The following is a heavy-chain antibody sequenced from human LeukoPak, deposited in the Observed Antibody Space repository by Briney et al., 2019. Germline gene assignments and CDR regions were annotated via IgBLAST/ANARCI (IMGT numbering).Heavy chain of an antibody. CDR3: ARANPYYYGSGSYIVPDY. V-gene: IGHV1-18*01. D-gene: IGHD3-10*01. Sequence: GASVKVSCKASGYTFTSYGISWVRQAPGQGLEWMGWISAYNGNTNYAQKLQGRVTMTTDTSTSTAYMELRGLRSDDTAVYYCARANPYYYGSGSYIVPDYWGQGTLDTVSS. CDR2: ISAYNGNT. J-gene: IGHJ4*02. CDR1: GYTFTSYG.